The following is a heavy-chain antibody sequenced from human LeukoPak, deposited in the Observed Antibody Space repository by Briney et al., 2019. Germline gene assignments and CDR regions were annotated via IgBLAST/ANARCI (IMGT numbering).Heavy chain of an antibody. CDR1: GGSISSYY. D-gene: IGHD2-2*01. Sequence: SETLSLTCTVSGGSISSYYWGWIRQPPGKGLEWIGYIYYSGSTNYNPSLKSRVTISVDTSKNQFSLKLSSVTAADTAVYYCAREVPAATAYFDYWGQGTLVTVSS. V-gene: IGHV4-59*01. CDR2: IYYSGST. CDR3: AREVPAATAYFDY. J-gene: IGHJ4*02.